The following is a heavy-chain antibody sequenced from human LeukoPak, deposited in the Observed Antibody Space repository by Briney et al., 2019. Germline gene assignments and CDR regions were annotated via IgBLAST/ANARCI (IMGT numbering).Heavy chain of an antibody. CDR1: GGTFSSYA. CDR3: ARPMATFDAFDI. Sequence: ASVKVSCKASGGTFSSYAISWVRQAPGQGLEWMGIINPSGGSTSYAQKFQGRVTMTRDTSMSTVYIELSSLRSEDTAVYYCARPMATFDAFDIWGQGTMVTVSS. J-gene: IGHJ3*02. D-gene: IGHD5-24*01. CDR2: INPSGGST. V-gene: IGHV1-46*01.